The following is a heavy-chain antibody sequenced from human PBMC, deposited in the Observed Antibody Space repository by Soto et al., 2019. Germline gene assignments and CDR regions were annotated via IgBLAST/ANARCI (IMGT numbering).Heavy chain of an antibody. CDR3: ATRPLHCIGGSCYSVIVSDAFDI. J-gene: IGHJ3*02. D-gene: IGHD2-15*01. CDR1: GFTFSSYW. Sequence: EVQLVESGGGLVQPGGSLRLSCAASGFTFSSYWMSWVRQAPGKGLEWVANIKQDGSEKYYVDSVKGRFTISRDNAKNSLYLQMNSLRAEDTAVYYCATRPLHCIGGSCYSVIVSDAFDIWGQGTMVTVSS. V-gene: IGHV3-7*01. CDR2: IKQDGSEK.